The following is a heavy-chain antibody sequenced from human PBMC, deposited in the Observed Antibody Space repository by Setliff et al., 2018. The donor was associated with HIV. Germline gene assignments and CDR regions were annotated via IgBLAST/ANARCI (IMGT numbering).Heavy chain of an antibody. CDR1: GFTFRNYK. V-gene: IGHV3-66*01. CDR3: ARDNLYYNLYDGSPVYGMDV. CDR2: IYGGGTT. D-gene: IGHD3-3*01. Sequence: GGSLRLSCAASGFTFRNYKMNWVRQAPGKGLEWVSVIYGGGTTHYADSVQGRFTISRDNSKNSLYLQMNGLRVEDTGVYYCARDNLYYNLYDGSPVYGMDVWGQGTTVTVSS. J-gene: IGHJ6*02.